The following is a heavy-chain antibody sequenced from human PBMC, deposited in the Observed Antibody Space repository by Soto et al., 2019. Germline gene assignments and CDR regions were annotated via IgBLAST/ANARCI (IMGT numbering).Heavy chain of an antibody. V-gene: IGHV4-39*01. J-gene: IGHJ5*02. CDR2: IYYSGST. Sequence: SETLSLTCTVSGGSISSSSYYWGWIRQHPGKGLEWIGSIYYSGSTYYNPSLKSRVTISVDTSKNQFSLKLSSVTAADTAVYYCARSSDSGSYYGLCHWFDPWGQGTLVTVSS. D-gene: IGHD1-26*01. CDR3: ARSSDSGSYYGLCHWFDP. CDR1: GGSISSSSYY.